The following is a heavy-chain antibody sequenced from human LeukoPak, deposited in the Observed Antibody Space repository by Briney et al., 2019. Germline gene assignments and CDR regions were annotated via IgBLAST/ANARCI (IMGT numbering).Heavy chain of an antibody. CDR2: IKQDGSEK. V-gene: IGHV3-7*03. CDR1: GFTFSSYW. CDR3: AKDKSYQLLLYYFDY. Sequence: PGGSLRLSCAASGFTFSSYWMSWVRQAPGKGLEWVANIKQDGSEKYYVDSVKGRFTISRDNAKNSLYLQMNSLRAEDTAVYYCAKDKSYQLLLYYFDYWGQGTLVTVSS. D-gene: IGHD2-2*01. J-gene: IGHJ4*02.